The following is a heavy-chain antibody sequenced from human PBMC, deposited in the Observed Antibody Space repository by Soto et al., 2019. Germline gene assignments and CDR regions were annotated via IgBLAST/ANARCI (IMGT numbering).Heavy chain of an antibody. CDR3: AKPSTATKGADY. D-gene: IGHD4-17*01. J-gene: IGHJ4*02. CDR1: GFTFDDYA. CDR2: ISGSGGST. Sequence: EVQLVESGGGLVQPGRSLRLSCAASGFTFDDYAMHWVRQAPGKGLEWVSAISGSGGSTYYADSVKGRFTISRDNSKNTLHLQMNSLRAEDTAVYYCAKPSTATKGADYWGQGTLVTVSS. V-gene: IGHV3-23*04.